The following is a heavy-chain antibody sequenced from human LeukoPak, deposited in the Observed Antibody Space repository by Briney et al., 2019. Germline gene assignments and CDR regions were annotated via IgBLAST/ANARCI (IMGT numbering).Heavy chain of an antibody. CDR3: ARAVVVTPYYYYYMDV. D-gene: IGHD2-21*02. Sequence: PSETLSLTCAVSGGSISSGGYSWSWIRQPPGKGLEWIGYIYYSGSTYYNPSLKSRVTISVDTSKNQFSLKLSSVTAADTAVYYCARAVVVTPYYYYYMDVWGKETTVTVSS. V-gene: IGHV4-30-4*07. CDR1: GGSISSGGYS. CDR2: IYYSGST. J-gene: IGHJ6*03.